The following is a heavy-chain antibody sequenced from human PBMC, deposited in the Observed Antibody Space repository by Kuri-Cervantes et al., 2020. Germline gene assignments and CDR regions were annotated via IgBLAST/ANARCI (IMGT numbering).Heavy chain of an antibody. CDR2: INPNSGGT. D-gene: IGHD5-18*01. Sequence: ASVKVSCKASGYTFTGYYMHWVRQAPGQGLEWMGWINPNSGGTNYAQKFQGWVTMTTDTSTSTAYMELRSLRSDDTAVYYCASGGNVDTAVGAVWGQGTLVTVSS. J-gene: IGHJ4*02. CDR3: ASGGNVDTAVGAV. V-gene: IGHV1-2*04. CDR1: GYTFTGYY.